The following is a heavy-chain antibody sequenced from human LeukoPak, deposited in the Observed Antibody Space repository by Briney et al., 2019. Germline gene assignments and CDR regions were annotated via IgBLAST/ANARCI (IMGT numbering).Heavy chain of an antibody. CDR1: DTFTSYG. Sequence: ASVKVSCKASDTFTSYGINWVRQAPGQGLEWMGWISPYNGNTKYAEKIQRRGTITTDTSTSTAYMELRSLSSDDTVVYYCARDQRGYGDSSGASKWIDPWGQGTLVTVSS. CDR2: ISPYNGNT. V-gene: IGHV1-18*01. D-gene: IGHD4-17*01. CDR3: ARDQRGYGDSSGASKWIDP. J-gene: IGHJ5*02.